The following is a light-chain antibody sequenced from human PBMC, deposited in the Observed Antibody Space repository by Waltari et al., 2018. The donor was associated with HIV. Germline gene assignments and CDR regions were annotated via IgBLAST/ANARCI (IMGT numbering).Light chain of an antibody. CDR1: QSLLHSNGYNY. Sequence: DIAMTQSPLSLPVTPGEPASISCRSSQSLLHSNGYNYLDWYLQKPGQSPQLLIYLGSNRASGVSDRFSGSGSGTDFTLTISSLEPEDFAVYYCQQRSNWPPGWTFGQGTKVEIK. V-gene: IGKV2-28*01. CDR2: LGS. J-gene: IGKJ1*01. CDR3: QQRSNWPPGWT.